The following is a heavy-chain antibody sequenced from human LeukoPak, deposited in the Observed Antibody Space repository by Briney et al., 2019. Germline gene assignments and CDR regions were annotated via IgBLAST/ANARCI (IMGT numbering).Heavy chain of an antibody. CDR2: INHSGST. CDR1: GGSFSGYY. J-gene: IGHJ4*02. CDR3: ARPYRPYDSSGYYYGFDY. Sequence: PSETLSLTCAVYGGSFSGYYWSWIRQPPGMGLEWIGEINHSGSTNYNPSLKSRVTISVDTSKNQFSLKLSSVTAADTAVYYCARPYRPYDSSGYYYGFDYWGQGTLVTVSS. V-gene: IGHV4-34*01. D-gene: IGHD3-22*01.